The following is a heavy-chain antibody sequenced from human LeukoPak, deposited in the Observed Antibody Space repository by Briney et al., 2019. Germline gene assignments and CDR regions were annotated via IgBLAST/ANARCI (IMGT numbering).Heavy chain of an antibody. CDR2: IKSKTDGGTT. CDR1: GFTFSYAW. CDR3: ARAYYDSSGYYYVYFDY. Sequence: GGSLRLSCAASGFTFSYAWMSWVRQAPGKGLEWVGRIKSKTDGGTTDYAAPVKGRFTISRDDSKNTLYLQMNSLRAEDTAVYYCARAYYDSSGYYYVYFDYWGQGTLVTVSS. V-gene: IGHV3-15*01. J-gene: IGHJ4*02. D-gene: IGHD3-22*01.